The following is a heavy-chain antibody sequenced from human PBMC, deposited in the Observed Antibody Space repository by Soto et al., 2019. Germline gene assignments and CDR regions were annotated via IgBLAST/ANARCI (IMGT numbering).Heavy chain of an antibody. D-gene: IGHD3-22*01. CDR1: GFTFSSYA. CDR2: ISGSGGST. Sequence: GGSLRLSCAASGFTFSSYAMSWVRQAPGKGLEWVSRISGSGGSTYYADSVKGRFTISRDNSKNTLYLQMNSLRAEDTAVYYCARTVYYYDSRGYYSYWGQGTLVTVS. CDR3: ARTVYYYDSRGYYSY. J-gene: IGHJ4*02. V-gene: IGHV3-23*01.